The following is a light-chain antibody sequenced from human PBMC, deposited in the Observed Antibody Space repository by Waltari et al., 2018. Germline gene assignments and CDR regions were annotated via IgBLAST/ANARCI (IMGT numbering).Light chain of an antibody. CDR2: EVG. CDR3: GTWDSSLSGAV. J-gene: IGLJ7*01. CDR1: HSNIGNNY. V-gene: IGLV1-51*02. Sequence: QSVLTQPPSVSAAPGQRVTISCSGGHSNIGNNYVSWYRQFPGTAPELLIYEVGERPSGVPGRFPGSKSGTSATLDITGLQAGDEADYYCGTWDSSLSGAVFGGGTHLTVL.